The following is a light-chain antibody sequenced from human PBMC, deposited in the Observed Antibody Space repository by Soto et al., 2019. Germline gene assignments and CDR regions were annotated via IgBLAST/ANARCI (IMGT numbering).Light chain of an antibody. Sequence: DIQMTQSPSSVSASVGDRVTITCRASQSISGWLAWYQQKPGKAPKLLTYDASSLESGVPSRFSGSGSGTEFTLTISSLQPDDFATYYCQQYNSYSLTFGQGTRLEIK. CDR2: DAS. CDR1: QSISGW. V-gene: IGKV1-5*01. CDR3: QQYNSYSLT. J-gene: IGKJ5*01.